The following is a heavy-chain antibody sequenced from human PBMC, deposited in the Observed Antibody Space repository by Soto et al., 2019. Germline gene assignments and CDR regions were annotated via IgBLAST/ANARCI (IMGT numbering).Heavy chain of an antibody. CDR3: AREGASSHASRHFDN. Sequence: PSETLSLTCIISVDSTSNYYWSWIRQSPGKGLEWIGYISYSGNTNYNPSLKSRVTISVDTSKDQLSLKVTSVTAADTAMYYCAREGASSHASRHFDNWGPGTLVTVSS. J-gene: IGHJ4*02. CDR2: ISYSGNT. V-gene: IGHV4-59*01. CDR1: VDSTSNYY.